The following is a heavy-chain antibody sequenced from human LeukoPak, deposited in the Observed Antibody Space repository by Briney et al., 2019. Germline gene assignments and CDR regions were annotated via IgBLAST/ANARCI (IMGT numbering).Heavy chain of an antibody. CDR2: INPSGGSS. D-gene: IGHD3-22*01. J-gene: IGHJ3*02. Sequence: GASVTVSCKASGYTFTSYYMHWVRQAPGQGLEWMGIINPSGGSSTYAQKFQGRVTMTKDTSTSTVYMELSSLRSEDTAVYYCASPYYYDSSGHDAFDIWGQGTMVTVSS. CDR3: ASPYYYDSSGHDAFDI. V-gene: IGHV1-46*01. CDR1: GYTFTSYY.